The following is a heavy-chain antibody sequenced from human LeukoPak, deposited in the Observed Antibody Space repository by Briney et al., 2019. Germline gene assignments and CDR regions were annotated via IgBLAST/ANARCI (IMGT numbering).Heavy chain of an antibody. D-gene: IGHD2-2*01. CDR3: TVNYCSTTSCYSHIYYYAMDV. Sequence: PRGSLRLSCAASGFTFINAWMSWVRQTPGKGPEWVGRIKSKTDGGTTDYAAPVKGRFTISRDDSKNTLYLQMHSLKTEDTAVYYCTVNYCSTTSCYSHIYYYAMDVWGQGTTVTVSS. CDR2: IKSKTDGGTT. CDR1: GFTFINAW. J-gene: IGHJ6*02. V-gene: IGHV3-15*01.